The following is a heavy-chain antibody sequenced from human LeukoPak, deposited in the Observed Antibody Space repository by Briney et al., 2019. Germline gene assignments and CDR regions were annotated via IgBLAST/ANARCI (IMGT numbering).Heavy chain of an antibody. D-gene: IGHD3-22*01. CDR1: GGSISSYY. CDR2: IYYSGST. Sequence: SETLSLTCTVSGGSISSYYWSWIPQPPGKGLEWIGYIYYSGSTNYNPSLKSRVTISVDTSKNQFSLKLSPVTAADTAVYYCAREYYYDSSGYGGLDAFDIWGQGTMVTVSS. J-gene: IGHJ3*02. CDR3: AREYYYDSSGYGGLDAFDI. V-gene: IGHV4-59*12.